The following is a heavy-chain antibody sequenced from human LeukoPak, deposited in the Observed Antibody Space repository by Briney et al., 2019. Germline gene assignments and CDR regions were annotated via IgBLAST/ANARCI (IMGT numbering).Heavy chain of an antibody. V-gene: IGHV4-59*08. CDR1: GGSVSSYY. CDR2: IYYSGST. CDR3: ARLPGFRDAFDI. J-gene: IGHJ3*02. Sequence: PSETLSLTCTVSGGSVSSYYWSWLRQPPGKGLEWIGYIYYSGSTNYNPSLKSRVTISVDTSKNQFSLKLSSVTAADTAVYYCARLPGFRDAFDIWGQGTMVTVSS.